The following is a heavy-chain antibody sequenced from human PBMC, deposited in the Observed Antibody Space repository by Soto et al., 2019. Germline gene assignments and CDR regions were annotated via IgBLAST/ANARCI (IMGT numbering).Heavy chain of an antibody. D-gene: IGHD1-26*01. CDR2: INPNSGGT. Sequence: QVQLVQSGAEVKKPGASVKVSCKASGYTFTGYYMHWVRQAPGQGLEWMGWINPNSGGTNYAQKFQGWVTMTRDTSISTAYMELSRLRSDDTAVYYCARDKRGVGATMDGAFDIWGQGTMVTVSS. V-gene: IGHV1-2*04. CDR3: ARDKRGVGATMDGAFDI. J-gene: IGHJ3*02. CDR1: GYTFTGYY.